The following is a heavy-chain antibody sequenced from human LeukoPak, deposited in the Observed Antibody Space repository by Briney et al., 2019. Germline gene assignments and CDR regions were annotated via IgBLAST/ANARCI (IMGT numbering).Heavy chain of an antibody. D-gene: IGHD6-13*01. V-gene: IGHV1-46*01. CDR1: GYTFTSYY. J-gene: IGHJ4*02. Sequence: AASVKVSCKASGYTFTSYYMHWVRQAPGKGLEWMGIINPSGGSTSYAQKFQGRVTMTRDTSTSTVYMELSSLRSEDTAVYYCASIGTAAAGSDYWGQGTLVTVSS. CDR3: ASIGTAAAGSDY. CDR2: INPSGGST.